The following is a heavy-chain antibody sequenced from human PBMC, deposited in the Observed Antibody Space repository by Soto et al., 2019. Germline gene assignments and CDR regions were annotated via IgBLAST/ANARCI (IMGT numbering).Heavy chain of an antibody. V-gene: IGHV3-13*01. J-gene: IGHJ4*02. CDR1: GFTFSSYD. Sequence: EVQLVESGGGLVQPGGSLRLSCAASGFTFSSYDMHWVRQATRKGLEWVSTITTAGDTYYPGSVKGRFTISRENAKNSLYLQMNSLRAGDTAVYYCARAGLRGYDYWGQGTLVTVAS. CDR2: ITTAGDT. D-gene: IGHD5-12*01. CDR3: ARAGLRGYDY.